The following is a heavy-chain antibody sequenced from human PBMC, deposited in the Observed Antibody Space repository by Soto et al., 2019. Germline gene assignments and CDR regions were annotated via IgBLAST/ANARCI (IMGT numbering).Heavy chain of an antibody. CDR2: INPNGGGT. V-gene: IGHV1-2*04. CDR1: GYIFPDYY. J-gene: IGHJ4*01. CDR3: ARGEQLVHFDS. Sequence: QVQLVQSGAEVKKPGASVKVSCKASGYIFPDYYVHWVRQAPGEGLEWMGRINPNGGGTNYAQKSEGWVTMTTDTSISTAYMELSRLNFDDTAVYYCARGEQLVHFDSWGQGTLVTVSS. D-gene: IGHD6-6*01.